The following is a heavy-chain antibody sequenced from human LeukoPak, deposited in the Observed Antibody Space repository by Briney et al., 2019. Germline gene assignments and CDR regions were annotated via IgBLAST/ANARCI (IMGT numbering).Heavy chain of an antibody. CDR1: GFTFSDYY. CDR2: ISSSSSST. J-gene: IGHJ4*02. Sequence: PGGSLRLSCAASGFTFSDYYMSWIRQAPGKGLEWVSCISSSSSSTNYADSVKGRFTISRDNARNSLYLQMNSLRAEDTAVYYCARTRVDTAMVERFDYWGQGTLVTVSS. CDR3: ARTRVDTAMVERFDY. V-gene: IGHV3-11*06. D-gene: IGHD5-18*01.